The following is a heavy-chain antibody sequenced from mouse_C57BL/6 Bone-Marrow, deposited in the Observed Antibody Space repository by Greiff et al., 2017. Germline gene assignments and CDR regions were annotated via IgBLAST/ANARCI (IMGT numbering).Heavy chain of an antibody. CDR2: IYPGSGST. J-gene: IGHJ4*01. Sequence: VQLQQPGAELVKPGASVKMSCKASGYTFTSYWITWVKQRPGQGLEWIGDIYPGSGSTNYNEKFKSKATLTVDTSSSTAYMQLSSLTSEDSAVYYCARRGLLRTGYYAMDYWGQGTSVTVSS. V-gene: IGHV1-55*01. CDR1: GYTFTSYW. CDR3: ARRGLLRTGYYAMDY. D-gene: IGHD1-1*01.